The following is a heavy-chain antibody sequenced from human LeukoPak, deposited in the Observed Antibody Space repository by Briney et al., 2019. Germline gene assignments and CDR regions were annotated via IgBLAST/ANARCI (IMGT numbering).Heavy chain of an antibody. Sequence: ASVKVSCKASGGTFSSYAISWVRQAPGQGLEWMGIINPSGGSTSYAQKFQGRVTMTRDTSTSTVYMELSSLRSEDTAVYYCASSGSAPLNWFDPWGQGTLVTVSS. CDR1: GGTFSSYA. V-gene: IGHV1-46*01. CDR3: ASSGSAPLNWFDP. J-gene: IGHJ5*02. CDR2: INPSGGST.